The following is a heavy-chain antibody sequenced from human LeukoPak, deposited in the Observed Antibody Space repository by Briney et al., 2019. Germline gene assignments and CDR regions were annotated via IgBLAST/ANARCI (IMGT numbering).Heavy chain of an antibody. V-gene: IGHV3-13*01. D-gene: IGHD6-13*01. Sequence: GGSLRLSCAASGFTFDDYGMSWVRQAPGKGLEWVSGIGTAGEIYYPGSVKGRFTISRENAKNSLYLQMNSLRAGDTAVYYCARAAYSSTWYSRYFDLWGRGTLVTVSS. CDR1: GFTFDDYG. CDR2: IGTAGEI. CDR3: ARAAYSSTWYSRYFDL. J-gene: IGHJ2*01.